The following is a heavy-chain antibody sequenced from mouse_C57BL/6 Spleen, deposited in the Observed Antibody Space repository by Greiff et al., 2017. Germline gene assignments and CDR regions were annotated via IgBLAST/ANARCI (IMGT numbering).Heavy chain of an antibody. CDR1: GYSITSGYD. J-gene: IGHJ4*01. CDR3: ARADYDYYAMDY. V-gene: IGHV3-1*01. D-gene: IGHD1-1*02. Sequence: VQLKESGPGMVKPSQSLSLTCTVTGYSITSGYDWHWIRHFPGNKPEWMGYISYSGSTNYNPSLKSRISITHDTSKTHFFLKLKSVTTEYTATYYCARADYDYYAMDYWGQGTSVTVSS. CDR2: ISYSGST.